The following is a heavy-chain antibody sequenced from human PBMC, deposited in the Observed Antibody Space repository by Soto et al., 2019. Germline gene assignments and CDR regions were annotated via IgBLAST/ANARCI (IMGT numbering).Heavy chain of an antibody. Sequence: PSETLSLTCTVSGGSISSGDYYWSWISQPPGKGLEWIGYIYYSGSTYYNPSLKSRLTISVDSSKNQFSLKLRSATAADTAVCYWASYGDYDAFDIYGQGTMVTFSS. CDR3: ASYGDYDAFDI. V-gene: IGHV4-30-4*01. CDR1: GGSISSGDYY. D-gene: IGHD4-17*01. J-gene: IGHJ3*02. CDR2: IYYSGST.